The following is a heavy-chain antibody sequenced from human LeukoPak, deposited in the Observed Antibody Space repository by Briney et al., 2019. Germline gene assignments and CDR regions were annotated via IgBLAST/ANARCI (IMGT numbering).Heavy chain of an antibody. Sequence: ASVKVSFKASGGTFSSYAISWVRQAPGQGLEWMGGIIPIFGTANYAQKFQGRVTITADESTSTAYMELSSLRSEDTAVYYCARGRNDILTGFLYYYGMDVWGQGTTVTVSS. CDR3: ARGRNDILTGFLYYYGMDV. CDR2: IIPIFGTA. CDR1: GGTFSSYA. J-gene: IGHJ6*02. D-gene: IGHD3-9*01. V-gene: IGHV1-69*13.